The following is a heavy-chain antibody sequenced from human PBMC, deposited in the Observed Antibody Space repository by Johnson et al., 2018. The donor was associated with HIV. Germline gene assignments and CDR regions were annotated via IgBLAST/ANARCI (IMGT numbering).Heavy chain of an antibody. V-gene: IGHV3-30*02. D-gene: IGHD4-11*01. CDR2: IRYDGSNK. J-gene: IGHJ3*02. CDR1: GFTFSSYG. Sequence: QVQLVESGGGVVQPGGSLRLSCAASGFTFSSYGMHWVRQAPGKGLEWVAFIRYDGSNKYYADSVKGRFTISRDNSKNTLYLQMNSLRAEETAVYYCAKDQGDYGNHGAAFDIWGQGTMVTVSS. CDR3: AKDQGDYGNHGAAFDI.